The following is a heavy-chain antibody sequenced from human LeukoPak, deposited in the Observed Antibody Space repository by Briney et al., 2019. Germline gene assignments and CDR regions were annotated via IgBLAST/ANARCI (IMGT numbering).Heavy chain of an antibody. CDR3: ARVHTGYTVDY. CDR1: GFTFSSYW. V-gene: IGHV3-74*01. J-gene: IGHJ4*02. Sequence: PGGSLRLSCAASGFTFSSYWMHWVRQASGKGLVWVSRINSDGSSTSYADSVKGRFTISRDNAKNTLYLQMNSLRAEDTAVYYCARVHTGYTVDYWGQGTLVTVSS. D-gene: IGHD6-13*01. CDR2: INSDGSST.